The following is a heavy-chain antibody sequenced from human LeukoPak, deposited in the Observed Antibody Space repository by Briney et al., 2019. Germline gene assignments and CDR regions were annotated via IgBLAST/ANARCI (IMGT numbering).Heavy chain of an antibody. D-gene: IGHD1-1*01. CDR1: GFTFDDYA. J-gene: IGHJ4*02. V-gene: IGHV3-43*02. Sequence: GGSLRLSCAAPGFTFDDYAIHWVRQAPGKGLEWVSVISGDGRFIYYADFVKGRFTISRDNSKDSLYLQMNSLRIEDTALYYCAKRSRTNYFDYWGQGTLVTVSS. CDR2: ISGDGRFI. CDR3: AKRSRTNYFDY.